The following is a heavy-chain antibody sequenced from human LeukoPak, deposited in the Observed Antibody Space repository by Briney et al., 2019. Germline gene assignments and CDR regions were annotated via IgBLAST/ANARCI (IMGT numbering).Heavy chain of an antibody. J-gene: IGHJ4*02. CDR2: LYYSRGT. D-gene: IGHD6-19*01. CDR1: GGSISSNSYY. CDR3: AGTYSSGWYSDY. V-gene: IGHV4-39*07. Sequence: SETLSLTCTVSGGSISSNSYYWGWVRQPPGKGLEWIGNLYYSRGTYYNPSLKSRLTISVDPSKNQFSLKLSSVTAADTAVYYCAGTYSSGWYSDYWGQGTLVTVSS.